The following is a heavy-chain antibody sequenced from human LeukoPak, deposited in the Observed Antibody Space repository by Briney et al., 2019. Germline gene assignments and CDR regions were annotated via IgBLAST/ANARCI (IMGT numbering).Heavy chain of an antibody. J-gene: IGHJ5*02. CDR3: ARLIMGASSRIINWFDP. D-gene: IGHD1-26*01. V-gene: IGHV4-38-2*02. CDR1: GYSISSGYY. CDR2: IYHSGST. Sequence: SETLSLTCTVSGYSISSGYYWGWIRQPPGKGLEWIGSIYHSGSTYYNPSLKSRVTISVDTSKNQFSLKLGSVTAADTAVYYCARLIMGASSRIINWFDPWGQGTLVTVSS.